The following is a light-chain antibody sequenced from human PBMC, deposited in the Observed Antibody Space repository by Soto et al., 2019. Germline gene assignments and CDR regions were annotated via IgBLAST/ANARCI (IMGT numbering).Light chain of an antibody. J-gene: IGKJ5*01. CDR2: AAS. CDR3: QQLLGYPNT. V-gene: IGKV1-9*01. CDR1: QGISSY. Sequence: DIQLTQSPSFLSASVGDRVTITCRASQGISSYLAWYQQKPGKAPKLLIYAASTLQSGVPLRFSGSGSGTSFTLTISSLQPEDFATYYCQQLLGYPNTFGQGTRLEI.